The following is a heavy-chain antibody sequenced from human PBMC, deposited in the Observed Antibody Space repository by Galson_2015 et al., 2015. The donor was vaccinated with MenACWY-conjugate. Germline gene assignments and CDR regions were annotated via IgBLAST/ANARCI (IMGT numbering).Heavy chain of an antibody. V-gene: IGHV3-20*04. CDR2: INWNGGST. CDR1: GFTFDDYG. Sequence: SLRLSCAASGFTFDDYGMSWVRQAPGKGLEWVSGINWNGGSTGYADSVKGRFTISRDNAKNSLYLQVNSLRAEDTALYYCARAREPHTFDYWGQGTLVTVSS. D-gene: IGHD5-24*01. J-gene: IGHJ4*02. CDR3: ARAREPHTFDY.